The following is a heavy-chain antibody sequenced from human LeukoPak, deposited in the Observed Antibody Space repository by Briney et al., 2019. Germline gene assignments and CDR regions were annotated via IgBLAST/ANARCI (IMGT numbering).Heavy chain of an antibody. CDR3: AREGDYYDSGGYYRIDF. J-gene: IGHJ4*02. Sequence: SQTLSLTCAVSGGSISSGGYSWSWIRQPPGKGLEWIGYIYHSGSTYYNPSLKSRVTISVDRSKNQFSLKLGSVTAADTAMYYCAREGDYYDSGGYYRIDFWGQETLVTVSS. V-gene: IGHV4-30-2*01. CDR1: GGSISSGGYS. CDR2: IYHSGST. D-gene: IGHD3-22*01.